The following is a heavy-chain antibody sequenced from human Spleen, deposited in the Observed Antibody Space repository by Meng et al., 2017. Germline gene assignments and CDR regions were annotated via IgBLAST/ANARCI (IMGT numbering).Heavy chain of an antibody. D-gene: IGHD1-26*01. CDR1: GYTFTGHY. CDR3: ARDQIILGLNSDN. J-gene: IGHJ4*02. Sequence: QVWSVQSEGECQRPGASVTVSCKASGYTFTGHYLHWVRQAPGQGLEWVGWINPNSGGTSYARKFQGRVTMTRDTSINTGYMELSRLTSDDTAVYYCARDQIILGLNSDNWGQGTLVTVSS. V-gene: IGHV1-2*02. CDR2: INPNSGGT.